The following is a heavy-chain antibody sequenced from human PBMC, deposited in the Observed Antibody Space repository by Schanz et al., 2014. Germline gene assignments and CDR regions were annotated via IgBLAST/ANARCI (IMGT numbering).Heavy chain of an antibody. CDR1: GFTFSSYW. V-gene: IGHV3-74*01. D-gene: IGHD2-8*01. CDR3: PRESGSALIMDFDL. CDR2: IQGDGSIT. J-gene: IGHJ2*01. Sequence: EVQLVESGGGVVHPGGSLRLSCAASGFTFSSYWMHWVRQAPGKGLEWVSRIQGDGSITTYADSVKGRFTISRDNSKNTLYLQMNKLRAEDTALYYGPRESGSALIMDFDLWGRGTLVTVSS.